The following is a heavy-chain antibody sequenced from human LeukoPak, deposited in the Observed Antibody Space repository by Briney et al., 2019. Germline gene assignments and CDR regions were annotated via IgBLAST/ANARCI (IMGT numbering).Heavy chain of an antibody. D-gene: IGHD6-13*01. V-gene: IGHV1-18*01. CDR3: ARVVQQQLGYYYYYMDV. Sequence: ASVKVSCKASGYTFTSYGISWVRQAPGQGLEWMGWISAYNGNTNYAQKLQGRVTMTTDTSTSTAYMELRSLRSDDTAVYYCARVVQQQLGYYYYYMDVWGKGTTVTVSS. CDR1: GYTFTSYG. J-gene: IGHJ6*03. CDR2: ISAYNGNT.